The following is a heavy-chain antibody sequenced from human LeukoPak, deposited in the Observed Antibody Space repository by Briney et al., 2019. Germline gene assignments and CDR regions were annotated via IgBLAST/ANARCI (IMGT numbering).Heavy chain of an antibody. CDR2: ISYDGSNK. CDR1: GFTFSSYG. V-gene: IGHV3-30*18. CDR3: AKETSSGWGAGWFDP. Sequence: PGRSLRLSCAASGFTFSSYGMHWVRQAPGKGLEWVAVISYDGSNKYYADSVKGRFTISRDNSKNTLYLQMNSLRAGDTAVYYCAKETSSGWGAGWFDPWGQGTLVTVSS. J-gene: IGHJ5*02. D-gene: IGHD6-19*01.